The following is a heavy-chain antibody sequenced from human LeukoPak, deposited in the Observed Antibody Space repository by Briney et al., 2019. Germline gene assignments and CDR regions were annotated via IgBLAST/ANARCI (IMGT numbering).Heavy chain of an antibody. CDR2: NNFAGRG. CDR1: GVSIHTYN. CDR3: ARDRQHSYGSDLDH. V-gene: IGHV4-4*07. J-gene: IGHJ4*02. Sequence: KPSETLSLTCTVSGVSIHTYNWMWIRQPAGKGLEFIGRNNFAGRGYYNPSLKSRVTISVDSPRNQFSLELTSVTAADTAVYYCARDRQHSYGSDLDHWGQGILVTVSS. D-gene: IGHD5-18*01.